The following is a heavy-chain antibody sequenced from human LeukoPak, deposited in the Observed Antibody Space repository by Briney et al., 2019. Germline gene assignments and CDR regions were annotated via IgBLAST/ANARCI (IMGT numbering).Heavy chain of an antibody. J-gene: IGHJ6*02. Sequence: GGSQRLSCAASGFTFSSYSMNWVRQAPGKGLEWVSSISSSSSYIYYADSVKGRFTISRDNAKNSLYLQMNSLRAEDTALYHCARDRQYCSGGSCTFYGMDVWGQGTTVTVSS. CDR2: ISSSSSYI. CDR3: ARDRQYCSGGSCTFYGMDV. D-gene: IGHD2-15*01. V-gene: IGHV3-21*04. CDR1: GFTFSSYS.